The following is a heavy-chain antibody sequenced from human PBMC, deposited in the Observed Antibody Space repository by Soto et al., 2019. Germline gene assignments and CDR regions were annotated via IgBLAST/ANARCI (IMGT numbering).Heavy chain of an antibody. V-gene: IGHV3-9*01. Sequence: QSVGYLRLSFAASGFTFDDYAMHWVRQAPGKGVEGVSGIGWNSGSIGYADSVKGRFTISRDNAKNSLYLQMNSLRAEDTALYYCAKDSSTFIAARTGDRFDPWGKGTLVTVYS. CDR3: AKDSSTFIAARTGDRFDP. D-gene: IGHD6-6*01. CDR1: GFTFDDYA. J-gene: IGHJ5*02. CDR2: IGWNSGSI.